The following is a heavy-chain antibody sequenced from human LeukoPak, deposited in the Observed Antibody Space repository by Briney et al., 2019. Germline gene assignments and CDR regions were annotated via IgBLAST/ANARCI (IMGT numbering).Heavy chain of an antibody. CDR2: VKQDRSEK. CDR1: GFTFSSYW. CDR3: ARADGYYDFWSNINTGYYYGMDV. D-gene: IGHD3-3*01. J-gene: IGHJ6*02. V-gene: IGHV3-7*01. Sequence: PGGSLRLSCAASGFTFSSYWMSWVRQAPGKGLEWVANVKQDRSEKYYVDSVKGRFTISRDNAKNSLYLQMNSLRAEDTAVYYCARADGYYDFWSNINTGYYYGMDVWGQGTTVTVSS.